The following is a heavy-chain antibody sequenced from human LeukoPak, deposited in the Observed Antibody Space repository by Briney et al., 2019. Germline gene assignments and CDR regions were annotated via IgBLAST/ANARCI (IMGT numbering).Heavy chain of an antibody. Sequence: GGSLRLSCAAFGFTFSSYVMSWVRQAPGKGLEWVSVISGSGGSTYYADSVKGRFTNSRDNSKNTLYLQMNSLRAEDTAVYYCAKGLGITIFGVLTTFDYWGQGTLVTVSS. CDR1: GFTFSSYV. CDR2: ISGSGGST. CDR3: AKGLGITIFGVLTTFDY. J-gene: IGHJ4*02. D-gene: IGHD3-3*01. V-gene: IGHV3-23*01.